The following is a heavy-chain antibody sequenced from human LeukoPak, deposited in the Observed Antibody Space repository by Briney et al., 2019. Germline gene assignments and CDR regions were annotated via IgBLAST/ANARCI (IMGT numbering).Heavy chain of an antibody. CDR2: INHSGSV. Sequence: GSLRLSCVASGFTFTSYNMNWVRQAPGKGLEWIGEINHSGSVNYNPSLESRVTILVDTSKSQVSLKVSSMTAADTAVYYCARSGTYQHSSSYDYWGQGTLITVSS. CDR3: ARSGTYQHSSSYDY. CDR1: GFTFTSYN. D-gene: IGHD6-13*01. V-gene: IGHV4-34*01. J-gene: IGHJ4*02.